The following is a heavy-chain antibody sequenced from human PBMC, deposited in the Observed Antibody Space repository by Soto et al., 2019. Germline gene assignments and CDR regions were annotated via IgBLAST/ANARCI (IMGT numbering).Heavy chain of an antibody. Sequence: PSDTLSLTCAVSGGSISSYYWSWIRQPPGKGLEWIGYIYYSGSTNYNPSLKSRVTISVDTSKNQFSLKLSSVTAADTAVYYCAREGGYTSFDYWGQGTLVTVSS. J-gene: IGHJ4*02. CDR2: IYYSGST. CDR3: AREGGYTSFDY. V-gene: IGHV4-59*01. D-gene: IGHD5-12*01. CDR1: GGSISSYY.